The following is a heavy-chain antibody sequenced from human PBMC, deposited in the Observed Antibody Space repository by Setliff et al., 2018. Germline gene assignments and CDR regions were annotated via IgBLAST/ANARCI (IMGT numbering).Heavy chain of an antibody. V-gene: IGHV4-59*11. CDR1: GGSIGPHY. J-gene: IGHJ4*02. Sequence: PSETLSLTCTVSGGSIGPHYWSWIRQAPGKGLEWIGHIFYSDTAKYNPSLESRAAISVDSSKNQFSLKLRSVTAADTAVYYCARDRSTVIRGVTSFFYYYMDYWGQGTLVTVSS. CDR3: ARDRSTVIRGVTSFFYYYMDY. D-gene: IGHD3-10*01. CDR2: IFYSDTA.